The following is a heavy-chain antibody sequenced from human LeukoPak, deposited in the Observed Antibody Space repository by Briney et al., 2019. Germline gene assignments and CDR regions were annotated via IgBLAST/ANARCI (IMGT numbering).Heavy chain of an antibody. CDR1: GGSISSYY. V-gene: IGHV4-59*01. D-gene: IGHD3-10*01. J-gene: IGHJ4*02. CDR2: IYYSGST. CDR3: ARDRSPSWFGELSV. Sequence: SETLSLTCTVSGGSISSYYWSWIRHPPGKGLEWIGYIYYSGSTNYNPSLKSRVTISVDTSKNQFSLKLSSVTAADTAVYYCARDRSPSWFGELSVWGQGTLVTVSS.